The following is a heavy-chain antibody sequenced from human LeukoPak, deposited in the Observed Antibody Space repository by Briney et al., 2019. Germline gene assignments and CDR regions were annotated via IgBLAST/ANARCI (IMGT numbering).Heavy chain of an antibody. CDR2: ISAYNGNT. CDR3: ARDHGSGRPGYWYFDL. V-gene: IGHV1-18*01. D-gene: IGHD6-19*01. Sequence: ASVKVSCKASGYTFTSYGISWVRQAPGQGLEWMGWISAYNGNTNYAQKLQGRVTMTTDTSTSTANMELRSLRSDDTAVYYCARDHGSGRPGYWYFDLWGRGTLVTVSS. J-gene: IGHJ2*01. CDR1: GYTFTSYG.